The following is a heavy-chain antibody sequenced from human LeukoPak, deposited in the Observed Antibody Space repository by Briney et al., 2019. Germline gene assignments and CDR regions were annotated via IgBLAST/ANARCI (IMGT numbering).Heavy chain of an antibody. V-gene: IGHV3-23*01. CDR3: ARVGTLVVNNNWFDP. CDR1: EFTFSTYA. D-gene: IGHD2-21*01. Sequence: GGSLRLSCEASEFTFSTYAMAWVRQAPGKGLEWVSTISGRGDRTFYAESVKGRFTISRDNAKNSLYLQMNSLRAEDTAVYYCARVGTLVVNNNWFDPWGQGTLVTVSS. CDR2: ISGRGDRT. J-gene: IGHJ5*02.